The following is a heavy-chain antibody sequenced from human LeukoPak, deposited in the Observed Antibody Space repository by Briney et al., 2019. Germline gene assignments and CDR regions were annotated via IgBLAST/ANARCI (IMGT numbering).Heavy chain of an antibody. Sequence: GGSLRLSCAASGFTFSSYGMHWVRQAPGKGLEWVAFIRYDGSNKYYADSVKGRFTISRDNSKNTLYLQMNGLRAEDTAVYYCAKSLFTSATGTGRAFHIWGQGTMVTVSS. CDR3: AKSLFTSATGTGRAFHI. J-gene: IGHJ3*02. CDR1: GFTFSSYG. CDR2: IRYDGSNK. D-gene: IGHD1-1*01. V-gene: IGHV3-30*02.